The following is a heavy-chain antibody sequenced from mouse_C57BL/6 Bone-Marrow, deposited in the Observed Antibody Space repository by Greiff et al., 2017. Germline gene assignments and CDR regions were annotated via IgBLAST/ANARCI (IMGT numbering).Heavy chain of an antibody. J-gene: IGHJ2*01. D-gene: IGHD4-1*01. V-gene: IGHV1-54*01. CDR3: ARGTGEAHYFDY. Sequence: VQLQQPGAELVRPGTSVKVSCKASGYAFTNYLIEWVKQRPGQGLEWIGVINPGSGGTNYNEKFKGKATLTADKSSSTAYMQLSSLTSEDSAVYFCARGTGEAHYFDYWGQGTTLTVSS. CDR2: INPGSGGT. CDR1: GYAFTNYL.